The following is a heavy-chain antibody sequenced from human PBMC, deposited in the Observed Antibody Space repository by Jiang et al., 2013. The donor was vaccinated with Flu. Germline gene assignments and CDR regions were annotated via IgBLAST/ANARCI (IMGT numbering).Heavy chain of an antibody. J-gene: IGHJ4*02. CDR1: GGTSAAIL. CDR3: ATGKVIAAAGLRFDY. D-gene: IGHD6-13*01. Sequence: ASGGTSAAILSAGCDRPLDKGLSGWEDHPILGIANYAQKFQGRVTITADKSTSTAYMELSSLRSEDTAVYYCATGKVIAAAGLRFDYWGQGTLVTVSS. CDR2: HPILGIA. V-gene: IGHV1-69*02.